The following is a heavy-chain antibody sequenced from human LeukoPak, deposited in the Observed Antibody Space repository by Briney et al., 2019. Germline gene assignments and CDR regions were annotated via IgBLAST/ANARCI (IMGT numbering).Heavy chain of an antibody. CDR1: GYTFTGYY. V-gene: IGHV1-2*02. Sequence: ASVTVSCKASGYTFTGYYMHWVRQAPGQGLEWMGWINPNSGGTNYAQKFQGRVTMTRDTSISTAYMELSRLRSDDTAVYYCARGGLLYYYYYGMDVWGQGTTVTVSS. CDR3: ARGGLLYYYYYGMDV. D-gene: IGHD2-15*01. J-gene: IGHJ6*02. CDR2: INPNSGGT.